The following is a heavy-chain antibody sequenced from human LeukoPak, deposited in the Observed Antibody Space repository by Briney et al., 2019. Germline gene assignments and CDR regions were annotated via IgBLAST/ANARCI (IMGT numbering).Heavy chain of an antibody. J-gene: IGHJ1*01. CDR3: AKDSQQLPQGYFQH. CDR1: GFTFSSYA. D-gene: IGHD6-13*01. Sequence: GESLRLSCAASGFTFSSYAMSWVRQAPGKGLEWVSAISGSGGSTYYADSVKGRFTISRDNSKNTLYLQMNSLRAEDTAVYYCAKDSQQLPQGYFQHWGQGTLVTVSS. CDR2: ISGSGGST. V-gene: IGHV3-23*01.